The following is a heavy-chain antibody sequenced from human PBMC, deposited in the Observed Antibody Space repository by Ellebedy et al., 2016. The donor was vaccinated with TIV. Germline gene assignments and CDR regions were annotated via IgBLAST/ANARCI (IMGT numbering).Heavy chain of an antibody. D-gene: IGHD3-16*02. CDR1: GFTFSSYS. CDR2: ISSSSSYI. J-gene: IGHJ4*02. Sequence: PGGSLRLSCAASGFTFSSYSMNWVRQAPGKGLEWVSSISSSSSYIYYADSVKGRFTISRDNAKNSLYLQMNSLRAEDTAVYYCARDPREYVWGSYRYSYYFDYWGQGTLVTVSS. CDR3: ARDPREYVWGSYRYSYYFDY. V-gene: IGHV3-21*01.